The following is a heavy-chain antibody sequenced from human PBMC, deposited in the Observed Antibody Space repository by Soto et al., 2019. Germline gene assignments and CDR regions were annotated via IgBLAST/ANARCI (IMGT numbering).Heavy chain of an antibody. D-gene: IGHD3-22*01. CDR3: VRDSNSSGYPEYFQH. CDR2: ISYNGGGT. V-gene: IGHV3-23*01. Sequence: VVSLRLSWGASGFTFSKYAMTWARQAPGKGLEWVSAISYNGGGTYYVDSVKGRFTVSRDNSKNTLYLQMHSLRAEDTAVYYYVRDSNSSGYPEYFQHWGQGTLVTVSS. J-gene: IGHJ1*01. CDR1: GFTFSKYA.